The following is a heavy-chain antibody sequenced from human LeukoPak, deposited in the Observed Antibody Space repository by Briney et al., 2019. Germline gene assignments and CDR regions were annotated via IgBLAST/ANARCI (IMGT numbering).Heavy chain of an antibody. CDR2: IIPIFGTA. Sequence: ASVKVSCKASGGTFSSYAISWVRQAPGQGLEWMGGIIPIFGTANYAQKFQGRVTITTDESTSTAYMELSSLRSEDTAVYYCARVSVSGSYHFDYWGQGTLVTVSS. D-gene: IGHD1-26*01. V-gene: IGHV1-69*05. CDR1: GGTFSSYA. J-gene: IGHJ4*02. CDR3: ARVSVSGSYHFDY.